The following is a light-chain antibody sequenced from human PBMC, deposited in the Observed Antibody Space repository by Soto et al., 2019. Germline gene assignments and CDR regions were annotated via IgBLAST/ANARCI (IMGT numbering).Light chain of an antibody. V-gene: IGKV3-20*01. CDR3: QQYGGSPLVT. Sequence: ETLLTQSPGTLSLSPGERATLSCRASQSISSGYLAWYQQRPGQAPGLLISGASNRATGIPDRFSGSGSGTDFTLTISRLEPEDFAVYYCQQYGGSPLVTFGGGTKVEIK. J-gene: IGKJ4*01. CDR1: QSISSGY. CDR2: GAS.